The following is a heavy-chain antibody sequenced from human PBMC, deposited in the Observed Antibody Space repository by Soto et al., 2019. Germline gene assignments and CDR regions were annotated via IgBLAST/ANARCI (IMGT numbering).Heavy chain of an antibody. CDR2: IGGRGGNT. CDR1: GVSFGDYA. J-gene: IGHJ4*02. Sequence: PGGSLRLSCVASGVSFGDYAMNWVRQAPGKGLEWVSNIGGRGGNTFYADSMRGRFTISRDNSKNMLYLEMNNLRVEDSATYYCVKARAYGDLAGSFESWGQGTQVTVSS. D-gene: IGHD4-17*01. V-gene: IGHV3-23*01. CDR3: VKARAYGDLAGSFES.